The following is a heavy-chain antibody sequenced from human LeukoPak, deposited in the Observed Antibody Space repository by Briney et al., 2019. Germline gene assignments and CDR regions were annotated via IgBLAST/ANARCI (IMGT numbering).Heavy chain of an antibody. Sequence: PGGSLRLSCAASGFTFSSYALSWVRQAPGKGLEWVSAISGSGGSTYYADSVKGRFTISRDNSKNTLHLQMNSLRAEDTAVYYCAKEGIGSVVAATLPFTNYYFDSWGQGTLVTVSS. D-gene: IGHD2-15*01. V-gene: IGHV3-23*01. CDR3: AKEGIGSVVAATLPFTNYYFDS. J-gene: IGHJ4*02. CDR1: GFTFSSYA. CDR2: ISGSGGST.